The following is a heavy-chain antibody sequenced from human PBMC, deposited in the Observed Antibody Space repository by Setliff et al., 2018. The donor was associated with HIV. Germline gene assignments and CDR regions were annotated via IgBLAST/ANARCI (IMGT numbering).Heavy chain of an antibody. V-gene: IGHV4-61*02. CDR1: GGSISSGSYY. D-gene: IGHD5-12*01. CDR3: ARENGGYDFGSDY. Sequence: SETLSLTCTVSGGSISSGSYYWSWIRQPAGKGLEWIGRIYTSGSTNYNPSLKSRVTISVDTSKNQFSLKLSSVTAADTAVYYCARENGGYDFGSDYWGQGTLVTVS. CDR2: IYTSGST. J-gene: IGHJ4*02.